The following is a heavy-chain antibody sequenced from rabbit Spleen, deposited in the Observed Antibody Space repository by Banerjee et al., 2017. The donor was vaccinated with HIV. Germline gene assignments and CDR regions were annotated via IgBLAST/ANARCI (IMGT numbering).Heavy chain of an antibody. D-gene: IGHD8-1*01. CDR3: ARDTGSSFSSYGMDL. V-gene: IGHV1S40*01. CDR2: IYGGSLGST. CDR1: RFSFSSSYY. Sequence: QSLEESGGDLVKPGASLTLTCTASRFSFSSSYYMCWVRQAPGKGLEWVACIYGGSLGSTVYASWAKGRFTISKTSSTTVTLQMTSLTVADTATYFCARDTGSSFSSYGMDLWGQGTLVTVS. J-gene: IGHJ3*01.